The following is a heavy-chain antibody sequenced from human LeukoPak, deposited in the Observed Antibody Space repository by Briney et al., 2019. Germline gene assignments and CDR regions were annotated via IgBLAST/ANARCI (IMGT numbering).Heavy chain of an antibody. D-gene: IGHD3-22*01. J-gene: IGHJ4*02. CDR1: GGSISSGSYY. V-gene: IGHV4-39*07. Sequence: SETLSLTCTVSGGSISSGSYYWGWIRQPPGKGLEWIGNIYYSGSTYYNPSLKSRVTISVDTSKNQFSLKLSSVTAADTAVYYCARLYYYDSSGYCPYYFDYWGQGTLVTVSS. CDR2: IYYSGST. CDR3: ARLYYYDSSGYCPYYFDY.